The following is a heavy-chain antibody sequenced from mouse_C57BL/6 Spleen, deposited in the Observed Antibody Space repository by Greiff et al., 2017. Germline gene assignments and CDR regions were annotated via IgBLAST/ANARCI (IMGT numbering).Heavy chain of an antibody. CDR3: ARDELRSRYFDV. Sequence: EVNLVESGGGLVKPGGSLKLSCAASGFTFSSYAMSWVRQTPEKRLEWVATISDGGSYTYYPDNVKGRFTISRDNAKNNLYLQMSHLKSEDTAMYYCARDELRSRYFDVWGTGTTVTVSS. CDR2: ISDGGSYT. CDR1: GFTFSSYA. J-gene: IGHJ1*03. V-gene: IGHV5-4*01.